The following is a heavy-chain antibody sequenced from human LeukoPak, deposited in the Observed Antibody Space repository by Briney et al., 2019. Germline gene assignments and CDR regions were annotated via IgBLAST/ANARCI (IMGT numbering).Heavy chain of an antibody. D-gene: IGHD3-22*01. V-gene: IGHV3-74*01. CDR2: INSDGSST. CDR3: ATYDSSGYYYFDY. Sequence: GGSLRHSCAASGFTFSSYWMHWVRQAPGKGLEWVSRINSDGSSTNYADSVKGRFTISRYNAKNTLYLQMNSLRAEDTAVYYCATYDSSGYYYFDYWGQGTLVTVSS. CDR1: GFTFSSYW. J-gene: IGHJ4*02.